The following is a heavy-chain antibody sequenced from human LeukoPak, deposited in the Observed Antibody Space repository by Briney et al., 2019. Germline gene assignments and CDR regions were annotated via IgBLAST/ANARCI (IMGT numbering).Heavy chain of an antibody. CDR1: GYTFTHDW. CDR2: ISAYNGNT. V-gene: IGHV1-18*01. D-gene: IGHD6-13*01. CDR3: ARRPRGLAAAGTLIGFDY. Sequence: GESLKISCKSSGYTFTHDWIGWVRQAPGQGLEWMGWISAYNGNTNYAQKLQGRVTMTTDTSTSTAYMELRSLRSDDTAVYYCARRPRGLAAAGTLIGFDYWGQGTLVTVSS. J-gene: IGHJ4*02.